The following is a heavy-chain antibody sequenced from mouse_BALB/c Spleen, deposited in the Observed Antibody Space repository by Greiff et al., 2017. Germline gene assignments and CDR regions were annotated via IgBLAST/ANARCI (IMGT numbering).Heavy chain of an antibody. CDR1: GFTFSSYA. D-gene: IGHD2-3*01. Sequence: VESGGGLVKPGGSLKLSCAASGFTFSSYAMSWVRQTPEKRLEWVASISSGGSTYYPDSVKGRFTISRDNARNILYLQMSSLRSEDTAMYYCARDGYYGFYAMDYWGQGTSVTVSS. CDR3: ARDGYYGFYAMDY. V-gene: IGHV5-6-5*01. J-gene: IGHJ4*01. CDR2: ISSGGST.